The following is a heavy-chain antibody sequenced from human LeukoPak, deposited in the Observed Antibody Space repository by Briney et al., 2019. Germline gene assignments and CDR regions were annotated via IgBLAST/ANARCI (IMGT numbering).Heavy chain of an antibody. CDR2: INHSGST. V-gene: IGHV4-34*01. D-gene: IGHD5-18*01. J-gene: IGHJ4*02. CDR1: GGSFSGYY. CDR3: ARGRLLSVYSYSYVFDY. Sequence: SETLSLTCAVYGGSFSGYYWSWIRQPPGKGLEWIGEINHSGSTNYNPSLKSRVTISVDTSKNQFSLKLSSVTAADTAVYYCARGRLLSVYSYSYVFDYWGQGTLVTVSS.